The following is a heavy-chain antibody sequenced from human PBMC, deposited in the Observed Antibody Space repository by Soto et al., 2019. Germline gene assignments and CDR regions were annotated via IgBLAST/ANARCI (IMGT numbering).Heavy chain of an antibody. J-gene: IGHJ5*02. CDR1: GFTFSSYG. V-gene: IGHV3-30*18. CDR3: AKDLAVTPKVPQYNWFDP. CDR2: ISYDGSNK. D-gene: IGHD1-1*01. Sequence: RLSCAASGFTFSSYGMHWVRQAPGKGLEWVAVISYDGSNKYYADSVKGRFTISRDNSKNTLYLQMNSLRAEDTAVYYCAKDLAVTPKVPQYNWFDPWGQGTLVTVSS.